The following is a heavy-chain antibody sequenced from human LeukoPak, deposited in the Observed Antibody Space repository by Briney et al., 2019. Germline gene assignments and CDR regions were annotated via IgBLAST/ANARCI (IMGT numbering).Heavy chain of an antibody. CDR1: GFAFSTYW. D-gene: IGHD6-6*01. V-gene: IGHV3-7*01. CDR2: IKQDGSEK. CDR3: ARVLYISSPFDC. Sequence: GGSLRLSCAASGFAFSTYWMSWVRQAPGKGLEWVANIKQDGSEKYYVDSVKGRFTISRDNAKNSLYLQMNSLRAEDTAVYYCARVLYISSPFDCWGQGTLVTVSS. J-gene: IGHJ4*02.